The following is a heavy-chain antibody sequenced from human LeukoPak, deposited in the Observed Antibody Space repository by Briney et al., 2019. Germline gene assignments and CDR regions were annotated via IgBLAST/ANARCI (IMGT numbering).Heavy chain of an antibody. V-gene: IGHV4-59*08. CDR1: GGSISSYY. CDR2: IYYSGST. CDR3: ARLPHYYDSGY. J-gene: IGHJ4*02. D-gene: IGHD3-22*01. Sequence: SETLSLTCTVSGGSISSYYWSWIRQPPGKGLEWIGYIYYSGSTNYNPSLKSRVTISVDTSKNQFSLKLSSVTAADTAVYYCARLPHYYDSGYWGQGTLVTVSS.